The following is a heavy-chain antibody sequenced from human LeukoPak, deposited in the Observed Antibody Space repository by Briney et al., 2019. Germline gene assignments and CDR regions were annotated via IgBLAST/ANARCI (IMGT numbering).Heavy chain of an antibody. CDR2: ISHSGST. Sequence: SETLSLTCTVSGGSFSPYYWSWIRQPPGKGLEWIGYISHSGSTNYSPSLKSRVTISVDTSKNQFSLKLSSVTAADTAVYYCARATFPLRYFDPRYYFDYWGQGTLVTVSS. J-gene: IGHJ4*02. V-gene: IGHV4-59*01. D-gene: IGHD3-9*01. CDR1: GGSFSPYY. CDR3: ARATFPLRYFDPRYYFDY.